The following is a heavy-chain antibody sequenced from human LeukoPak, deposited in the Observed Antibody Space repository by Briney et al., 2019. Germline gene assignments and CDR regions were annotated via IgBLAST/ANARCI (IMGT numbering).Heavy chain of an antibody. CDR3: ARDHYHKIHSVMVTAPDY. CDR2: IKQDGSEK. D-gene: IGHD2-21*02. V-gene: IGHV3-7*01. CDR1: GFTFDTYW. Sequence: GGSLRLSCAASGFTFDTYWMNWVRQAPGKGLEWVANIKQDGSEKDYVDSVKGRFTISRDNARNSLYLQMNSLRAEDTGVYYCARDHYHKIHSVMVTAPDYWGQGTLVIVSS. J-gene: IGHJ4*02.